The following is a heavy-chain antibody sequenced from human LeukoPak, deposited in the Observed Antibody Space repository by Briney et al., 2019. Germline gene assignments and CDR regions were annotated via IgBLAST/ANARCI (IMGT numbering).Heavy chain of an antibody. CDR1: GGSISSYY. D-gene: IGHD2-2*01. V-gene: IGHV4-4*07. Sequence: SETLSLTCTVSGGSISSYYWSWIRQPTGKGLEWIGRIYTSGSTNYNPSLKSRVTMSVDTSKNQFSLKLSSVTAADTAVYYCAREGIVVVPAAIYYYYYMTSGAKGPRSPSP. CDR3: AREGIVVVPAAIYYYYYMTS. CDR2: IYTSGST. J-gene: IGHJ6*03.